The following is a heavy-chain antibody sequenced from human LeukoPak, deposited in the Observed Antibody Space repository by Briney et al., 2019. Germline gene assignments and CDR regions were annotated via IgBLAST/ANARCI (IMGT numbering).Heavy chain of an antibody. CDR2: IWYDGSNK. J-gene: IGHJ4*02. D-gene: IGHD6-13*01. CDR3: ARLGSSWSFDY. V-gene: IGHV3-33*01. CDR1: GFTFSSYG. Sequence: GGSLRLSCAASGFTFSSYGMNWVRRASGKGLEWVAVIWYDGSNKYYGDSVKGRFTISRDNSKNTVSLQMNSLRVEDTAVYYCARLGSSWSFDYWGQGTLVTVSS.